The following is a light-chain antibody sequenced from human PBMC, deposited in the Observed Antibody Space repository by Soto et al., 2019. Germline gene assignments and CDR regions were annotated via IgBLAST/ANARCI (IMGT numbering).Light chain of an antibody. CDR1: QSISSW. CDR3: QQCNNYPWT. J-gene: IGKJ1*01. CDR2: KAS. Sequence: DIQMTQSPPTLSASVGDRVTITCRASQSISSWLAWYQQKPGKAPKLLIYKASSLESGVPLRFSGSGSGTEFTLTISSLQPGDFATYYCQQCNNYPWTFGQGAKVEIK. V-gene: IGKV1-5*03.